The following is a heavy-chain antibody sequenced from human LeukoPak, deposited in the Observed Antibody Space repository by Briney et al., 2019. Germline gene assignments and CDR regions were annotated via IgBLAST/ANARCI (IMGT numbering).Heavy chain of an antibody. CDR3: SGDYESVVVVAARWYFDY. V-gene: IGHV1-2*02. J-gene: IGHJ4*02. CDR1: GYTFTGYY. CDR2: INPNSGGT. Sequence: ASVKVSCKASGYTFTGYYMHWVRQAPGQGLEWMGWINPNSGGTNYAQKFQGRVTMTRDTSISTAYMELSSLRSDDTAVYYCSGDYESVVVVAARWYFDYWGQGTLVTVSS. D-gene: IGHD2-15*01.